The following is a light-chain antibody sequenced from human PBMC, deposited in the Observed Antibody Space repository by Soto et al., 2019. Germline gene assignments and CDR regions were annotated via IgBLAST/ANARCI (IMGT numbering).Light chain of an antibody. Sequence: DIVMTQSPGTLSLSPGERAALSCRASQSISSNYLAWYQQKPGQSPRLLIHGASSRATGIPDRFSGRGSGTDFTLTISRLEPEDFAVYFCQQYGTSPRTFGQGTKADIK. CDR1: QSISSNY. J-gene: IGKJ1*01. CDR2: GAS. CDR3: QQYGTSPRT. V-gene: IGKV3-20*01.